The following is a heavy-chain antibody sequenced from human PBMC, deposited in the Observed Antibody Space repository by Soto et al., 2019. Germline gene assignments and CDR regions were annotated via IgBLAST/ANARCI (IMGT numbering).Heavy chain of an antibody. V-gene: IGHV3-23*01. J-gene: IGHJ4*02. CDR1: GFTFSTYA. CDR3: ATDYYYDSGSH. D-gene: IGHD3-10*01. CDR2: IVGNGGAT. Sequence: EVQLLESGGRLVQPGGSLRLSCAASGFTFSTYAMTWVRQAPGKGLEWVSGIVGNGGATYYADSVKGRFSISRDNSKNTLYLQMNSLRPEDTAVYYCATDYYYDSGSHWGQGTLVIVSA.